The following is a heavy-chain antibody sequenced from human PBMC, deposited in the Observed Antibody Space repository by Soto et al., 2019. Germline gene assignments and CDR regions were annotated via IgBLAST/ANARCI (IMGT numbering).Heavy chain of an antibody. CDR3: ATDQVNNIAAAGQFDY. CDR2: ITPMYGTT. V-gene: IGHV1-69*06. Sequence: VQLVQSGAEVKKPGSSVTVSCKASGGTFSSYAISWVRQAPGHGLEWVGVITPMYGTTNFAHKFQGRVTISADKSTSTAYMELRSLRSEDTAVYYCATDQVNNIAAAGQFDYWGQGTLVTVSS. CDR1: GGTFSSYA. D-gene: IGHD6-13*01. J-gene: IGHJ4*02.